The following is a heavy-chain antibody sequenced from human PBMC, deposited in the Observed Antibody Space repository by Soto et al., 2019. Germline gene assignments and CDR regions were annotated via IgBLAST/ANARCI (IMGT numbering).Heavy chain of an antibody. CDR1: GFSFSTYA. J-gene: IGHJ5*02. CDR3: AKHSEYQLLSWFDP. V-gene: IGHV3-23*01. CDR2: ISAGGGNT. D-gene: IGHD2-2*01. Sequence: EVQLLESGGGLVQPGGSLRLSCAASGFSFSTYAMSWVRQAPGKGLEWVSGISAGGGNTFYADSVRGRFTISRDNPKNTLDMQMSSLRAEDTALYYCAKHSEYQLLSWFDPWGQGTLVTVSS.